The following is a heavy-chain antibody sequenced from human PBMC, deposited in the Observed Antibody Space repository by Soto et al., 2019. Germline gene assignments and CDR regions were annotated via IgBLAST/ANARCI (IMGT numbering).Heavy chain of an antibody. D-gene: IGHD3-3*01. V-gene: IGHV3-30-3*01. CDR1: GFTFSSYA. J-gene: IGHJ3*02. Sequence: QVQLVESGGGVVRPGRSLRLSCAASGFTFSSYAMHWVRQAPGKGLEWVAVISYDGSNKYYADSVKGRFTISRDNSKNXLYLQMNSLRAEDTAVYYCARDLSRSGYYTSSFDIWGQGTMVTVSS. CDR3: ARDLSRSGYYTSSFDI. CDR2: ISYDGSNK.